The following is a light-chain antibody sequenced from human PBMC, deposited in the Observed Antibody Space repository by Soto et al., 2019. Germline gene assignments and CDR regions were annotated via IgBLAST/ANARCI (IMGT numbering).Light chain of an antibody. V-gene: IGLV2-14*03. CDR3: TSWTTSTTMI. CDR2: DVN. Sequence: QSARTQPASVSGSPGQSITISCTGTSSDIGAYNFVSWYQQHPGKAPKLMLYDVNIRPSGVSNRFSGSKSGNTASLTISGLQAEDEADYYCTSWTTSTTMIFGGGTKLTVL. CDR1: SSDIGAYNF. J-gene: IGLJ2*01.